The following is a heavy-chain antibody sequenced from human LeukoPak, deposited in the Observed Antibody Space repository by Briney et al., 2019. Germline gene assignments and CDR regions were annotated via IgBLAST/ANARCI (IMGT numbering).Heavy chain of an antibody. CDR1: GDSINDYF. D-gene: IGHD2-15*01. J-gene: IGHJ4*02. V-gene: IGHV4-59*01. CDR2: MSSRGST. CDR3: ARDRSGRYGNYFDY. Sequence: SEPLSLTCSVSGDSINDYFWNWLRQPPGKGLEWIGYMSSRGSTHYNPSLKSRVTIVVDTSKNQFSLRLSSVTAADTAIYYCARDRSGRYGNYFDYWGQGALVSVSS.